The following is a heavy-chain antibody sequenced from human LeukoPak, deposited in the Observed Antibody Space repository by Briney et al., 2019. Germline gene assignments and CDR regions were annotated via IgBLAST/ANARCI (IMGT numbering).Heavy chain of an antibody. J-gene: IGHJ5*02. CDR3: ARVGGSYWGWFDP. CDR2: IKQDGSEK. V-gene: IGHV3-7*01. CDR1: GFTFSSYA. D-gene: IGHD1-26*01. Sequence: GGSLRLSCAASGFTFSSYAMHWVRQAPDKGLEWVANIKQDGSEKYYVDSVKGRLTISRDNAKNSLYLQMNSLRAEDTAVYYCARVGGSYWGWFDPWGQGTLVTVSS.